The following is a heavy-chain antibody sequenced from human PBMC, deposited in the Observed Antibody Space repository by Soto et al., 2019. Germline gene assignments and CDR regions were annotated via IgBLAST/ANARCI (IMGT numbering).Heavy chain of an antibody. V-gene: IGHV4-4*02. J-gene: IGHJ4*02. CDR3: ARAGPTTVTTLDY. Sequence: SETLSLTCAVSSGSISSSNWWSWVRQPPGKGLEWIGEIYHSGSTNYNPSLKSRVTISVDKSKNQFSLKLSSVTAADTAVYYCARAGPTTVTTLDYWGQGTLVTVSS. D-gene: IGHD4-17*01. CDR1: SGSISSSNW. CDR2: IYHSGST.